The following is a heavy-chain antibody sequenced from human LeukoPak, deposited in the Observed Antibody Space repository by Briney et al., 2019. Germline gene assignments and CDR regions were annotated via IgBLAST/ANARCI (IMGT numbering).Heavy chain of an antibody. V-gene: IGHV1-2*02. CDR3: ARATRHYYYGMDV. D-gene: IGHD4-11*01. Sequence: ASVKVSCKASGYTFTGYYIHWVRQAPGQVLEWMGWINPNSGGTNYAQTFQGRVTMTRDTSINTAYMELSRLRSDDTAVYYCARATRHYYYGMDVWGQGTTVTVSS. CDR2: INPNSGGT. J-gene: IGHJ6*02. CDR1: GYTFTGYY.